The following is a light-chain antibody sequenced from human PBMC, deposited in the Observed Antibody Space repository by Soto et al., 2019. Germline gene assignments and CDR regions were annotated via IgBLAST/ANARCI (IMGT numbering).Light chain of an antibody. J-gene: IGKJ4*01. Sequence: PLTQNPSFLSASVGDRVTITCRASQDMNTYIAWYQHTPGKAPKLLIYGASTLQSGVPARFSGSESGAVFTLRISSLQPEDFATYYCQHLNSYPHTFGEGTKVDIK. CDR2: GAS. CDR3: QHLNSYPHT. CDR1: QDMNTY. V-gene: IGKV1-9*01.